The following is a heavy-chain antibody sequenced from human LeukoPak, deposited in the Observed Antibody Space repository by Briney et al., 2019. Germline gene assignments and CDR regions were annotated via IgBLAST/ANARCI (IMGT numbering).Heavy chain of an antibody. V-gene: IGHV3-66*01. CDR2: IYSGGST. CDR3: ARVGTSSLGDYYFDY. Sequence: PGGSLRLSCAASGFTFSSYAMSWVRQAPGKGLEWVSVIYSGGSTYYADSVKGRFTISRDNSKNTLYLQMNSLRAEDTAVYYCARVGTSSLGDYYFDYWGQGTLVTVSS. J-gene: IGHJ4*02. CDR1: GFTFSSYA. D-gene: IGHD4-17*01.